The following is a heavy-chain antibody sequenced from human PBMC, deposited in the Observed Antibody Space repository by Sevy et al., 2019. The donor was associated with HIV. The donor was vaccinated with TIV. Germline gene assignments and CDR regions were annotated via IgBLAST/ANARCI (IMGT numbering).Heavy chain of an antibody. CDR1: GYSFTDYW. J-gene: IGHJ3*02. CDR3: TRLESYSDILTGRSAFDI. Sequence: GESLKISCKASGYSFTDYWIAWVRQMPGKGLEWMGIIYPDDSDATYSPSIEGHVTFAADKSSTTAYLQWRGLKASDTAMYYCTRLESYSDILTGRSAFDIWGQGTMVTVSS. CDR2: IYPDDSDA. V-gene: IGHV5-51*01. D-gene: IGHD3-9*01.